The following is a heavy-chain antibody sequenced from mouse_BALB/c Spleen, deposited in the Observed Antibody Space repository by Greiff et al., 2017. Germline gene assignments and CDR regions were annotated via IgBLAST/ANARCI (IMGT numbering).Heavy chain of an antibody. CDR2: IYPGNSDT. Sequence: EVQLQQSGTVLARPGASVKMSCKASGYSFTSYWMHWVKQRPGQGLEWIGAIYPGNSDTSYNQKFKGKAKLTAVTSASTAYMELSSLTNEDSAVYYCAITTVVAKYFDYWGQGTTLTVSS. V-gene: IGHV1-5*01. CDR1: GYSFTSYW. J-gene: IGHJ2*01. D-gene: IGHD1-1*01. CDR3: AITTVVAKYFDY.